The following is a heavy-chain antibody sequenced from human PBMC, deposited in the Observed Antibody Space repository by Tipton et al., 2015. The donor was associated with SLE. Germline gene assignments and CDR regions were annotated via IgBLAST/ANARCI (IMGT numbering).Heavy chain of an antibody. Sequence: TLSLTCTVSGGSISSYYWSWIRQPPGKGLEWIGYIFYNGNTNYNPSLKSRVTISVDTSKNQFSLKLSSVTAADTAVYYCARVGLMERDYWGQGTLVTVSS. CDR3: ARVGLMERDY. D-gene: IGHD1-1*01. CDR1: GGSISSYY. J-gene: IGHJ4*02. V-gene: IGHV4-59*01. CDR2: IFYNGNT.